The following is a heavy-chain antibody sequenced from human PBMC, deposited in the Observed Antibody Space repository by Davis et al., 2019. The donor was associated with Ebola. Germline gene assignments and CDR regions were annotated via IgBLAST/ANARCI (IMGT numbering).Heavy chain of an antibody. CDR1: GGSISSGGYY. CDR2: VYYSGST. D-gene: IGHD3-10*01. Sequence: MPSETLSLTCTVSGGSISSGGYYWSWIRQHPGKGLEWIGYVYYSGSTNYNPSLKSRVTISVDTSKNQFSLKLSSVTAADTAVYYCARHGYFGSGSYSYGMDVWGIGTTVTVSS. J-gene: IGHJ6*04. CDR3: ARHGYFGSGSYSYGMDV. V-gene: IGHV4-61*08.